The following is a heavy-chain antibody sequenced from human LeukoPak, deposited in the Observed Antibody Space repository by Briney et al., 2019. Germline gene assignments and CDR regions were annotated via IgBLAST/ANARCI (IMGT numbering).Heavy chain of an antibody. CDR3: ARNNGMDV. CDR1: GFTFSSYS. J-gene: IGHJ6*02. Sequence: GGSLRLSCAASGFTFSSYSMTWVRQVPGRGPEWVANVNRDGSETYYLDSVKGRFTISKDNAKNSLYLQMNSLRAEDTALYHCARNNGMDVWGQGTTVIVSS. V-gene: IGHV3-7*03. CDR2: VNRDGSET.